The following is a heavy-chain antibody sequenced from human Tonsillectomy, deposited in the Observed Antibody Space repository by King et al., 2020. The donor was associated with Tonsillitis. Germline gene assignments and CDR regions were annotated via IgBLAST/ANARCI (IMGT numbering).Heavy chain of an antibody. CDR3: ARERITMIVVVNDAFDI. Sequence: VQLVESGGGLVKPGGSLRLSCAASGFTFSDYYMSWIRQAPGKGLEWVLYISSSGSTIYYADSVKGRFTISRDNAKNSLYLQMNSLRAEDTAVYYCARERITMIVVVNDAFDIWGQGTMVTVSS. V-gene: IGHV3-11*01. J-gene: IGHJ3*02. CDR2: ISSSGSTI. CDR1: GFTFSDYY. D-gene: IGHD3-22*01.